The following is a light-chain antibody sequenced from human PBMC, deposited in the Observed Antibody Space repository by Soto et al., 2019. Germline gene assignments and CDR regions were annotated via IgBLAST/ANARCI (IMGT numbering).Light chain of an antibody. CDR2: YDD. CDR1: SSTIGSNA. J-gene: IGLJ1*01. CDR3: AAWDGTGYV. Sequence: QSVLTQPPSVSEAPRQRVTIXCSGXSSTIGSNAVNWYQQLPGKAPKLLIYYDDLLPSGVSDRFSGSKSGTSASLAISGLQSKDEADYYCAAWDGTGYVFGTGTKVTVL. V-gene: IGLV1-36*01.